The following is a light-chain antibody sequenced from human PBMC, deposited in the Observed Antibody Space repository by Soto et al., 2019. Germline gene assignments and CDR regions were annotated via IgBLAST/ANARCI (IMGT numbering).Light chain of an antibody. V-gene: IGKV1-13*02. CDR1: QDIRGA. CDR2: DVS. J-gene: IGKJ5*01. Sequence: AIQVTQSPSSLSASVGDRVTITCRASQDIRGALAWYQQKPGKPLRLLIYDVSTLESGVPSKFSGSSSGTEFTLTISSLQSEDFGTYLCQQFNSYPITFGHGTRLEIK. CDR3: QQFNSYPIT.